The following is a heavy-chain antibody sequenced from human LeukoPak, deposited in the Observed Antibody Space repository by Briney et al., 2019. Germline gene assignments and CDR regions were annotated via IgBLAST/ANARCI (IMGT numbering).Heavy chain of an antibody. CDR2: IKQDGREK. V-gene: IGHV3-7*01. CDR1: GFTFSSYW. J-gene: IGHJ4*02. D-gene: IGHD3-22*01. CDR3: ARDRGYYDSSGYYSRDGY. Sequence: GGSLRLSCAASGFTFSSYWMSWVRQAPGKGLEGVANIKQDGREKYYVDSVKGRFTISRDNAKNSLYLQMNSLRAEDTAVYYCARDRGYYDSSGYYSRDGYWGQGTLVTVSS.